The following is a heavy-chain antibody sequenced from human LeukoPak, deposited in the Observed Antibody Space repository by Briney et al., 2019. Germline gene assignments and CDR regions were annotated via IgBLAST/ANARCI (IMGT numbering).Heavy chain of an antibody. CDR1: GGSFSGYY. J-gene: IGHJ4*02. D-gene: IGHD3-22*01. CDR3: ARALHYDSSGYSLDY. CDR2: INHSGST. V-gene: IGHV4-34*01. Sequence: PSETLSLTCAVYGGSFSGYYWSWIRQPPGKGLEWIGEINHSGSTNYNPSLKSRVTISVDTSKNQFSLKLSSVTAADTAVYYCARALHYDSSGYSLDYWGQGTLVTVSS.